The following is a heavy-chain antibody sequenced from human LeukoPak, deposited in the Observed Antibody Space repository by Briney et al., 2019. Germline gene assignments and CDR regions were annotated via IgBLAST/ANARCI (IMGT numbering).Heavy chain of an antibody. V-gene: IGHV1-18*01. D-gene: IGHD3-10*01. CDR3: ARDRNYYGSGSYDNYYGMDA. CDR2: ISAYNGNT. J-gene: IGHJ6*02. CDR1: GYTFTSYG. Sequence: GASVKVSCKASGYTFTSYGISWVRQAPGQGLEWMGWISAYNGNTNYAQKLQGRVTMTTDTSTSTAYMELRSLRSDDTAVYYCARDRNYYGSGSYDNYYGMDAWGQGTTVTVSS.